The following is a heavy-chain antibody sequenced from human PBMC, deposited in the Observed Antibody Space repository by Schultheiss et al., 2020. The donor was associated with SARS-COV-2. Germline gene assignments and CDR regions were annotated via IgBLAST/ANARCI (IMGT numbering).Heavy chain of an antibody. V-gene: IGHV1-8*01. D-gene: IGHD2-2*01. CDR2: MNPNSGNT. CDR1: GYTFTSYD. CDR3: ARDHANYCSSTICYPPFDY. Sequence: ASVKVSCKASGYTFTSYDINWVRQATGQGLEWMGWMNPNSGNTGYAQKFQGRVTMTRNTSISTAYMELSSLRSDDTAVYYCARDHANYCSSTICYPPFDYWGQGTLVTVSS. J-gene: IGHJ4*02.